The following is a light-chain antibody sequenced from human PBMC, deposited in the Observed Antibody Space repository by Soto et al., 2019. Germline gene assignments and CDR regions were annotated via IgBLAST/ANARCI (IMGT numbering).Light chain of an antibody. CDR3: TQRREFPIT. Sequence: EIVMTQSPLTLPVTPGEPASMSCTSSQSLLDSADGNTYLDWYVQKPGQSPQLLIHTLSSRASRVPDRFSGIVSRTHFTLKISRVEAEDVGVYYCTQRREFPITFGQGTRLEIK. CDR2: TLS. CDR1: QSLLDSADGNTY. V-gene: IGKV2-40*01. J-gene: IGKJ5*01.